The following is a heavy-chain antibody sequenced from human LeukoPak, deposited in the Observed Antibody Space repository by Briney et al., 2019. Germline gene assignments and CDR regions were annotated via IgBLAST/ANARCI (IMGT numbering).Heavy chain of an antibody. V-gene: IGHV3-21*01. Sequence: GGSLRLSCAASGFTFSSYSMNWVRQAPGKGLEWVSSISSSSSYIYYADSVKGRFTISRDNAKNSLYLQMNSLRAEDTAVYYCARDLYPEYCSSTSCRDPDDYWGQGTLVTVSS. CDR1: GFTFSSYS. CDR3: ARDLYPEYCSSTSCRDPDDY. CDR2: ISSSSSYI. J-gene: IGHJ4*02. D-gene: IGHD2-2*01.